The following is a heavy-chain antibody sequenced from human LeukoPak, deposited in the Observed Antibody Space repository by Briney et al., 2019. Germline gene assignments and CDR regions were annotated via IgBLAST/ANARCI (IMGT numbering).Heavy chain of an antibody. Sequence: ASVKVSCKASGYTFTGYYMLWVRQAPGQGLEWMGWINPNSGGTNHAQKFQGRVTMTRDTSISTAYMELSRLRSDDTAVYYCAREGAAAHSFDYWGQGTLVTVSS. D-gene: IGHD1-26*01. CDR2: INPNSGGT. CDR3: AREGAAAHSFDY. J-gene: IGHJ4*02. V-gene: IGHV1-2*02. CDR1: GYTFTGYY.